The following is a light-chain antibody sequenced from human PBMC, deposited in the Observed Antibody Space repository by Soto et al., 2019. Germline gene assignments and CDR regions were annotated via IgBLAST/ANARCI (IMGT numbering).Light chain of an antibody. CDR3: QPSGPSGT. CDR2: GAS. V-gene: IGKV3-20*01. J-gene: IGKJ1*01. Sequence: EVVLTQSPGTLSLSPGQRATLSCRASQSVDSTYLAWYQQKPGQAPRLLIYGASTRATGIPDRFSGSGSGTDFTLTISRLEPEDFEVYYCQPSGPSGTFGQGTKVEI. CDR1: QSVDSTY.